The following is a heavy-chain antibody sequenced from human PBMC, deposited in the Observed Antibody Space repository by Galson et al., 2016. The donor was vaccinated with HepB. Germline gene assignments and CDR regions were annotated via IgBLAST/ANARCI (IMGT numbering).Heavy chain of an antibody. V-gene: IGHV3-48*02. D-gene: IGHD3-22*01. CDR2: ITAGGNTI. CDR3: ARAGVAYETSGYFYGQLDY. CDR1: GFSIRNHW. Sequence: SLRLSCAASGFSIRNHWMSWVRQAPGKGLEWLSSITAGGNTIYYADSVKGRFTISRDNAKSSLYLQMNSLRDDDTAVYFCARAGVAYETSGYFYGQLDYWGQGTLVIVSS. J-gene: IGHJ4*02.